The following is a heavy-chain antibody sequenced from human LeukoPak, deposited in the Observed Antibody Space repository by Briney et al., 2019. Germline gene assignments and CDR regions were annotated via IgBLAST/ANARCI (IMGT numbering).Heavy chain of an antibody. Sequence: PGGSLRPSCAASGFTFSTYSMTWVRQGPGKGLEWVSSIYPNGGSTFYADSVKGRFTISRDNSKNTLYLQMSSLRTEDTAIYYCTKDVVPDSGWDLDYWGQGTLVTVSS. CDR1: GFTFSTYS. V-gene: IGHV3-23*01. D-gene: IGHD6-19*01. J-gene: IGHJ4*02. CDR3: TKDVVPDSGWDLDY. CDR2: IYPNGGST.